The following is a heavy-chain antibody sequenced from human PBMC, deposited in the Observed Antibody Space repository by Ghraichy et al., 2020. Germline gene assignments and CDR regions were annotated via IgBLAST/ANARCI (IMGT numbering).Heavy chain of an antibody. D-gene: IGHD6-13*01. V-gene: IGHV3-15*07. CDR1: GFTFSNAW. Sequence: LSLPCAASGFTFSNAWMNWVRQAPGKGLEWVGRIKSKTDGGTTDYAAPVKGRFTISRDDSKNTLYLQMNSLKTEDTAVYYCTTGLAAAGYYYYYMDVWGKGTTVTVSS. CDR3: TTGLAAAGYYYYYMDV. J-gene: IGHJ6*03. CDR2: IKSKTDGGTT.